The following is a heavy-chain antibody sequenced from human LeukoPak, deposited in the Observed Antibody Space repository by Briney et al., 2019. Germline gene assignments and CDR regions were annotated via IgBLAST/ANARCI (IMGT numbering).Heavy chain of an antibody. CDR1: GFTFSSYP. CDR2: ISSDGRDK. Sequence: SGGSLRLSCAASGFTFSSYPIHWVRQAPGKGRDWVALISSDGRDKKYADSVKGRFTISRDNSKNTLYLQMHSLRVEDTAVYYCARDYPADYWGQGTLVTVSS. V-gene: IGHV3-30*04. J-gene: IGHJ4*02. CDR3: ARDYPADY.